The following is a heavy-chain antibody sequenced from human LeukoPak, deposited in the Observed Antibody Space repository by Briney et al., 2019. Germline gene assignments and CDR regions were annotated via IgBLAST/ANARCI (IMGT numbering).Heavy chain of an antibody. Sequence: GGSLRLSCAASGFTFSSYSMNWVRQAPGKGLEWVSSISSSSSYIYYADSVKGRFTISRDNAKNSLYLQMNSLRAEDTAVYYCARDGVVVAAKNLYYYYYMDVWGKGTTVIVSS. CDR1: GFTFSSYS. D-gene: IGHD2-15*01. V-gene: IGHV3-21*01. CDR2: ISSSSSYI. J-gene: IGHJ6*03. CDR3: ARDGVVVAAKNLYYYYYMDV.